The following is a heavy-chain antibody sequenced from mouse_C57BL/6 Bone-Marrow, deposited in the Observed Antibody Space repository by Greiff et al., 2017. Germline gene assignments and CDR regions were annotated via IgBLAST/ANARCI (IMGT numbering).Heavy chain of an antibody. CDR3: ARLTTVVDAMDY. CDR2: ISSGGSYT. V-gene: IGHV5-6*01. CDR1: GFTFSSYG. J-gene: IGHJ4*01. Sequence: EVKLVESGGDLVKPGGYLKLSCAASGFTFSSYGMSWVRQTPDKRLEWVATISSGGSYTYYPDSVKGRFTISRDNAKNTLYLQMSSLKSEDTAMYYCARLTTVVDAMDYWGQGTSVTVSS. D-gene: IGHD1-1*01.